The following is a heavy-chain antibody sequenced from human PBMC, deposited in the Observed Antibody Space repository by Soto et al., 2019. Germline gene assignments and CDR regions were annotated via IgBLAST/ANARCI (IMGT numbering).Heavy chain of an antibody. D-gene: IGHD1-1*01. CDR3: ARINEYNDY. CDR1: GFTFSSYW. V-gene: IGHV3-74*01. J-gene: IGHJ4*02. CDR2: INNDGTYT. Sequence: EVRLVESGGGLVQPGGSLRLSCAASGFTFSSYWMHWVRQAPGKGLVWVSHINNDGTYTRYADSVKGRFTISRDNARNTLYLQMNNLRPDDTAMYYCARINEYNDYWGQGTLVTVSS.